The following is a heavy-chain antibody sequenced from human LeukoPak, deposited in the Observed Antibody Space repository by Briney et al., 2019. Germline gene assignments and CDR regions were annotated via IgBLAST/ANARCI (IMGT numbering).Heavy chain of an antibody. Sequence: PGGSLRLSCAASGLTFTNYPMSWVRLPPGRGLEWVSSISHFDATKYYADFVKGRFTISRDNSKDTVYLQMNSLTVDDTAVYYCATGGLSSRFNDYWGQGTLVTVSS. V-gene: IGHV3-23*01. CDR3: ATGGLSSRFNDY. J-gene: IGHJ4*02. CDR1: GLTFTNYP. D-gene: IGHD6-13*01. CDR2: ISHFDATK.